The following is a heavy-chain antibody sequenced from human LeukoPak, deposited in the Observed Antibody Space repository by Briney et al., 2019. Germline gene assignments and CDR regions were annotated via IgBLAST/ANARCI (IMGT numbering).Heavy chain of an antibody. CDR2: IYYSGST. CDR1: GGSISSYY. Sequence: PSETLSLTCTVSGGSISSYYWSWIRQPPGKGLEWIGYIYYSGSTNYNPSLKSRVTISVDTSKNQFSLKLSSVTAADTAVYYCASSDSSGYPTAGFDYWGQGTLVTVSS. CDR3: ASSDSSGYPTAGFDY. D-gene: IGHD3-22*01. V-gene: IGHV4-59*01. J-gene: IGHJ4*02.